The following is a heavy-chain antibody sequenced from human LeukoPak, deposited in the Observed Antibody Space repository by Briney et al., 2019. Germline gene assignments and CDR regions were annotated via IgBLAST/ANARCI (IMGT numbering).Heavy chain of an antibody. D-gene: IGHD3-10*01. CDR2: ISYSGST. CDR3: ARGRLGGSGSYYNVLDY. Sequence: SETLSLTCTVSGGSISAYYWSWIRQPPGKGLEWIGYISYSGSTNYNPSLKSRVTISVDTSRNQFSLKLSSVTAADTAVYYCARGRLGGSGSYYNVLDYWGQGTLVTVSS. J-gene: IGHJ4*02. CDR1: GGSISAYY. V-gene: IGHV4-59*01.